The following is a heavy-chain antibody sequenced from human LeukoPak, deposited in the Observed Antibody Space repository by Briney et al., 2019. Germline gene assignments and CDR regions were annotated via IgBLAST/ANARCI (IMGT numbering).Heavy chain of an antibody. CDR3: AKVGILARYYFYY. V-gene: IGHV3-23*01. Sequence: PGGSLRLSCAASGFTFSNYAMSWVRQAPGKGLEWVSAISGSGGSTYYADSVKGRFTISRDNSKNTLYLQMNSLRAEDTAVYYCAKVGILARYYFYYWGQGTLVTVSS. D-gene: IGHD3-3*02. J-gene: IGHJ4*02. CDR1: GFTFSNYA. CDR2: ISGSGGST.